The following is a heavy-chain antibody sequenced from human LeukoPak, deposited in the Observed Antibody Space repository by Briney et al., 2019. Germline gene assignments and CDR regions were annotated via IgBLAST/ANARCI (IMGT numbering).Heavy chain of an antibody. CDR2: IRDDGS. Sequence: GGSLRLSCAASGFTFRTYAMNWVRQSPGKGLEWVAFIRDDGSRYADSVKGRFTISRDNSKNTLYLQINSLRPDDTAVYYCAKNGDRVVGPTASFDYWGQGTLVTVSS. D-gene: IGHD1-26*01. CDR1: GFTFRTYA. J-gene: IGHJ4*02. V-gene: IGHV3-30*02. CDR3: AKNGDRVVGPTASFDY.